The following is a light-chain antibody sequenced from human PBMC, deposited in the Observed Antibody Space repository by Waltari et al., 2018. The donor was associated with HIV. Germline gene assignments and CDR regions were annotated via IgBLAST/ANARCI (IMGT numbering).Light chain of an antibody. CDR3: SSYSASGTLVL. V-gene: IGLV2-14*01. Sequence: QSALTQPASVSGSPGQSISISCSGTSSDVGASDYVSWYHQHPGEAPTLILYEVNKRPSGISNRFSGSESGNTASLTISGLQVEDEAHYYCSSYSASGTLVLFGGGTRLTVL. J-gene: IGLJ2*01. CDR2: EVN. CDR1: SSDVGASDY.